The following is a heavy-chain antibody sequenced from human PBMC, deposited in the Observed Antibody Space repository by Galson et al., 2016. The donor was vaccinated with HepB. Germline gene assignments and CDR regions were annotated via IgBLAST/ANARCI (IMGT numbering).Heavy chain of an antibody. CDR3: ARAPRDYYDSSGYYFRGAFDI. J-gene: IGHJ3*02. CDR1: AYTFISYA. D-gene: IGHD3-22*01. V-gene: IGHV1-3*04. CDR2: INTVNGNT. Sequence: SCKASAYTFISYAVHWVRQAPGQRLEWMGWINTVNGNTKYSQKFQDRVTITRDTSASTAYMELSSLRSEDTAIYYCARAPRDYYDSSGYYFRGAFDIWGQATMVTVSS.